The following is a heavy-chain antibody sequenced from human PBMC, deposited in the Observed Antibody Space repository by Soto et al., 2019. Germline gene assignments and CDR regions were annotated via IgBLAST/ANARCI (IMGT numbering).Heavy chain of an antibody. CDR1: GYSISSGSC. CDR2: IYHGGTT. D-gene: IGHD6-19*01. J-gene: IGHJ4*01. CDR3: ARVHVMVVAGSTFDY. Sequence: PSETLSLTCTVSGYSISSGSCWAWIRQPPGKGPEWIASIYHGGTTFYNPSLKSRITISVDTSNNQFSLKLTSVTAADTAVYYCARVHVMVVAGSTFDYWGHGTLVTVYS. V-gene: IGHV4-38-2*02.